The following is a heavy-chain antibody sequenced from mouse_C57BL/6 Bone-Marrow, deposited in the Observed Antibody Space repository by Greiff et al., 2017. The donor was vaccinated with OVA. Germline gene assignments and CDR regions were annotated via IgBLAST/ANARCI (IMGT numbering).Heavy chain of an antibody. J-gene: IGHJ4*01. V-gene: IGHV1-75*01. CDR1: GYTFTDYY. CDR3: ARTDYYGSSPYAMDY. Sequence: QVQLQQSGPELVKPGASVKISCKASGYTFTDYYINWVKQRPGQGLEWIGWIFPGSGSTYYNEKFKGKATLTVDKSSSTAYMLLSSLTSEDSAVYFCARTDYYGSSPYAMDYWGQGTSVTVSS. CDR2: IFPGSGST. D-gene: IGHD1-1*01.